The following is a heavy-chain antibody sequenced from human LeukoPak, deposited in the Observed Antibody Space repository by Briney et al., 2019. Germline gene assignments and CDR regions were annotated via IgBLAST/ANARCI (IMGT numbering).Heavy chain of an antibody. V-gene: IGHV4-34*01. CDR3: ARPVKTRGLYSYGLWYFDY. D-gene: IGHD5-18*01. CDR1: GGSFSGYY. Sequence: PSETLSLTCAVYGGSFSGYYWSWIRQPPGKGLEWIGEINHSGSTNYNPSLKSRVTISVDTSKNQFSLKLSSVTAADTAVYYCARPVKTRGLYSYGLWYFDYWGQGTLVTVSS. J-gene: IGHJ4*02. CDR2: INHSGST.